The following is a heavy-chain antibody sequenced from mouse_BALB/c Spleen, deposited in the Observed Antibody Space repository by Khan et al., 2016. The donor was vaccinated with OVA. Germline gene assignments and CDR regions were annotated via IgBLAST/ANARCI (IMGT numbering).Heavy chain of an antibody. D-gene: IGHD2-1*01. V-gene: IGHV1-5*01. CDR3: TGDGFGNYESWDY. Sequence: VQLKESGTVLARPGASVKMSCKASGYTFTSYWMHWVKQRPGQGLEWIGAIYPGNSDINYNQKFKGKAKLTAVTSTSTAYMELNSLTNEDSAVYCCTGDGFGNYESWDYWGQGTTVTVSS. J-gene: IGHJ2*01. CDR2: IYPGNSDI. CDR1: GYTFTSYW.